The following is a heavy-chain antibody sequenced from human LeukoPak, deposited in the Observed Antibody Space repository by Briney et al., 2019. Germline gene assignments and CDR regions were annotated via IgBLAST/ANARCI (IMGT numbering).Heavy chain of an antibody. V-gene: IGHV1-69*01. CDR2: IIPIFGTA. Sequence: SVKVSCKASGGTFSSYAISWVRQAPGQGLEWMGGIIPIFGTANYAQKFQGRVTITADESTSTAYMELSSLGSEDTAVYYCARRATDIVVVPAAIQSPAYYYYYMDVWGKGTTVTVSS. CDR1: GGTFSSYA. CDR3: ARRATDIVVVPAAIQSPAYYYYYMDV. D-gene: IGHD2-2*01. J-gene: IGHJ6*03.